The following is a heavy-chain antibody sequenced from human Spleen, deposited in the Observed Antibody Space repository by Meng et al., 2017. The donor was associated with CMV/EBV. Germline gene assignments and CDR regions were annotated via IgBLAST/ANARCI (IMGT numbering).Heavy chain of an antibody. CDR2: ISGSSDYI. CDR3: ARDPYSYYVGWGPDY. CDR1: GFPFNKYA. Sequence: GGSLRLSCAASGFPFNKYAISWVRQAPGKGLEWVSSISGSSDYIYNADSVQGRFTISRDNAKNSLYLQMNSLRAEDTAMYYCARDPYSYYVGWGPDYWGQGTLVTVSS. J-gene: IGHJ4*02. V-gene: IGHV3-21*01. D-gene: IGHD4-11*01.